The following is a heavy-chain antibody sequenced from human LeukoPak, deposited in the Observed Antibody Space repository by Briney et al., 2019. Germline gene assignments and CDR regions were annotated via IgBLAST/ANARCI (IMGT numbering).Heavy chain of an antibody. CDR1: GFTFSDHY. D-gene: IGHD1/OR15-1a*01. CDR3: AKSEQAIAVVDYFDY. CDR2: TRNKANSYTT. V-gene: IGHV3-72*01. J-gene: IGHJ4*02. Sequence: GGSLRLSCAASGFTFSDHYMDWVRQAPGKGLEWVGRTRNKANSYTTEYAASVKGRFTISRDDSKNSLYLQMNGLKTEDTAVYYCAKSEQAIAVVDYFDYWGQGTLVTVSS.